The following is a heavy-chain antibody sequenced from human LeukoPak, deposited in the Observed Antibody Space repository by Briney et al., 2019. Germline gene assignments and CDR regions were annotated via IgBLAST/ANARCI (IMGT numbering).Heavy chain of an antibody. CDR1: DGSISSSSYY. D-gene: IGHD2-2*01. CDR2: IYYSGRT. CDR3: ARASTSCDFDY. Sequence: SETLSLTCTVSDGSISSSSYYWGWVRQPPGKGLEWIGSIYYSGRTYYNPSLESRVTISLGTSKRQFSLKLNSVTAADTAVYYCARASTSCDFDYWGQGTLVTVSS. V-gene: IGHV4-39*07. J-gene: IGHJ4*02.